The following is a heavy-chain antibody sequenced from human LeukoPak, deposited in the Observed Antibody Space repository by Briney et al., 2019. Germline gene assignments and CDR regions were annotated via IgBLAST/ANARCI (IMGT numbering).Heavy chain of an antibody. V-gene: IGHV3-23*01. Sequence: GGSLRLSCAASGFTFSSYAMSWVRQAPGKGLEWVSAISRSGNNTYYTDSVRGRFTISRDNSKHTLCLQMNSLRAEDTALYYCAKEGVTPFDYWGQGTLVTVSS. J-gene: IGHJ4*02. CDR2: ISRSGNNT. D-gene: IGHD3-10*01. CDR1: GFTFSSYA. CDR3: AKEGVTPFDY.